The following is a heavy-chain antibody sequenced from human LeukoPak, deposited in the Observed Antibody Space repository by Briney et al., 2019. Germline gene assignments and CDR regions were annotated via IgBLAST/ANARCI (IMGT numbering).Heavy chain of an antibody. CDR3: AKTPRRGAVAGYFDY. CDR2: ISAYNGNT. CDR1: GYTFTSYG. Sequence: ASVKVSCKASGYTFTSYGISWVRQAPGQGLEWMGWISAYNGNTNYAQRLQGRVTMTTDTSTSTAYMELRSLRSDDTAVYYCAKTPRRGAVAGYFDYWGQGTLVTVSS. J-gene: IGHJ4*02. D-gene: IGHD6-19*01. V-gene: IGHV1-18*01.